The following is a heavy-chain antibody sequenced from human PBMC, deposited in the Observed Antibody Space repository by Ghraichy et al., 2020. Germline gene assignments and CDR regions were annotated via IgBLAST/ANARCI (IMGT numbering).Heavy chain of an antibody. Sequence: GASLNISCAASGFTFSSYWMHWVRQAPGKGLVWVSRINSDGSSTSYADSVKGRFTISRDNAKNTLYLQMNSLRAEDTAVYYCARVRVLRGELTDFDYWGQGTLVTVSS. CDR3: ARVRVLRGELTDFDY. CDR1: GFTFSSYW. CDR2: INSDGSST. J-gene: IGHJ4*02. V-gene: IGHV3-74*01. D-gene: IGHD1-7*01.